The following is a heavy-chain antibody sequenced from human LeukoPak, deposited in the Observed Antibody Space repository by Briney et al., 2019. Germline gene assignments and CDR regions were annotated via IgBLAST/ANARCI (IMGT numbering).Heavy chain of an antibody. CDR1: GFTFNTCS. D-gene: IGHD3-22*01. CDR3: VTETNYYDTSGTLFDY. V-gene: IGHV3-48*01. Sequence: PGGSLRLSCAASGFTFNTCSMNWVRQAPGKGLEWVSYISSSGNIVHSADSVKGRLTISRDNAKNSLYLQMNSLRAEDTALYYCVTETNYYDTSGTLFDYWGQGTLVTVSS. J-gene: IGHJ4*02. CDR2: ISSSGNIV.